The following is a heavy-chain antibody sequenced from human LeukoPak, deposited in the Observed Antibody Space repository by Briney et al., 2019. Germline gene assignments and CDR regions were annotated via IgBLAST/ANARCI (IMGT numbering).Heavy chain of an antibody. CDR1: GISFSRYG. CDR2: IWHDGTNK. CDR3: AREDTDIVVVPAATHTGTFDY. V-gene: IGHV3-33*01. D-gene: IGHD2-2*01. J-gene: IGHJ4*02. Sequence: PGGSLRLSCEASGISFSRYGMHWVRQAPGKGLEWVAVIWHDGTNKYYEDSVRGRFTISRDNSQNTLYLQMNSLRAEDTAVYYCAREDTDIVVVPAATHTGTFDYWGQGTLVTVSS.